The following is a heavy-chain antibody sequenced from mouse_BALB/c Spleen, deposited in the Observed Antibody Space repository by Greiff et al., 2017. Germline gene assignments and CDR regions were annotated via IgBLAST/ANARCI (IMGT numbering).Heavy chain of an antibody. CDR2: INPSTGYT. CDR3: ARYGYLFDY. V-gene: IGHV1-7*01. CDR1: GYTFTSYW. J-gene: IGHJ2*01. Sequence: QVHVKQSGAELAKPGASVKMSCKASGYTFTSYWMHWVKQRPGQGLEWIGYINPSTGYTEYNQKFKDKATLTADKSSSTAYMQLSSLTSEDSAVYYCARYGYLFDYWGQGTTLTVSS. D-gene: IGHD1-2*01.